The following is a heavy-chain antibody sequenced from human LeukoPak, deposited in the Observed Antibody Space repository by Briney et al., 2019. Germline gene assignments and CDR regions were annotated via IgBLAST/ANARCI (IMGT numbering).Heavy chain of an antibody. CDR1: RASFKDNC. D-gene: IGHD3-10*01. CDR3: ARGRESQQRGWFGESQAVYCPFVDV. CDR2: INPRGST. V-gene: IGHV4-34*01. J-gene: IGHJ6*04. Sequence: WATLSLPCDVSRASFKDNCWNWIRQPPGKELQWIGEINPRGSTRYNSSLKGRVTISADTSKSQVSLKVNSVTAADTAVYYCARGRESQQRGWFGESQAVYCPFVDVWGTGTTVTVSS.